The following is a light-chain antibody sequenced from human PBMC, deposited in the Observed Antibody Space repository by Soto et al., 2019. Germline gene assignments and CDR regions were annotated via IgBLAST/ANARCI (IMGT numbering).Light chain of an antibody. CDR3: QQYSSSWT. V-gene: IGKV3-20*01. CDR1: QSVSNNY. CDR2: GGS. J-gene: IGKJ1*01. Sequence: EIVLTQSPGTLSLSPGERATLSCRASQSVSNNYLAWYQQKPGQAPRLLIYGGSSRATGIPVRFSGSGSETDFTLTITRLEPEDFAMYYCQQYSSSWTFGQGTKVDI.